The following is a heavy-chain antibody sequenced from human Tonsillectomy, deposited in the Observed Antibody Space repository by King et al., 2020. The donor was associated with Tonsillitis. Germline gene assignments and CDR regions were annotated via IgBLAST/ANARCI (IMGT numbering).Heavy chain of an antibody. CDR2: IIPIFGTA. J-gene: IGHJ3*02. Sequence: VQLVQSGAEVKKPGSSVKVSCKASGGTFSNYAISWVRQAPGQGLEWMGGIIPIFGTANYAQKFQGRVTIIADKFMSTAYMELSSLRSDETAMYYCARDVQGIAVHGGAFDIWGQGTMVTVSS. V-gene: IGHV1-69*06. CDR1: GGTFSNYA. CDR3: ARDVQGIAVHGGAFDI. D-gene: IGHD6-19*01.